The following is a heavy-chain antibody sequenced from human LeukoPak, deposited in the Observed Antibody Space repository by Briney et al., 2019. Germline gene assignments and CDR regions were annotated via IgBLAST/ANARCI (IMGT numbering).Heavy chain of an antibody. Sequence: PSQTLSLTCTVSGGSISSGGYYWRWIRQHPGKGLEWIGSIYYSGSTYYNPSLKSRVTISVDTSKNQFSLKLSSVTAADTAVYYCARHSVTDVDIVATIHLGGFDPWGQGTLVTVSS. CDR1: GGSISSGGYY. D-gene: IGHD5-12*01. J-gene: IGHJ5*02. CDR2: IYYSGST. V-gene: IGHV4-30-2*03. CDR3: ARHSVTDVDIVATIHLGGFDP.